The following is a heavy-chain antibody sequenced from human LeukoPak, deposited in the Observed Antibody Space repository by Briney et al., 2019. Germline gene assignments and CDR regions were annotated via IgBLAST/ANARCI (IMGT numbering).Heavy chain of an antibody. D-gene: IGHD1-26*01. CDR1: GGSISSYY. J-gene: IGHJ4*02. CDR3: ARGRPYSASYHDSDY. CDR2: IYTSGST. Sequence: RTSETLSLTCTVSGGSISSYYWSWIRQPAGKGLEWIGRIYTSGSTNYNPSLKSRVTMSVDTSKNQFSLKLSSVTAADTAMYYCARGRPYSASYHDSDYWGQGTLVTVSS. V-gene: IGHV4-4*07.